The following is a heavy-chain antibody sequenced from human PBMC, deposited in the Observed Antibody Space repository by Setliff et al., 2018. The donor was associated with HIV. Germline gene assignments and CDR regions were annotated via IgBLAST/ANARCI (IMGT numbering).Heavy chain of an antibody. CDR1: GFTFGDYT. V-gene: IGHV3-49*04. CDR3: TRDLTLWFGELYYYYGMDV. Sequence: PGGSLRLSCTTSGFTFGDYTIAWVRQAPGKGLEWVSFIRSKAYGGTTDFAASVKGRFTASRDDSKSIAYLQMRNLKIEDTAVYYCTRDLTLWFGELYYYYGMDVWGQGTTVTVYS. D-gene: IGHD3-10*01. J-gene: IGHJ6*02. CDR2: IRSKAYGGTT.